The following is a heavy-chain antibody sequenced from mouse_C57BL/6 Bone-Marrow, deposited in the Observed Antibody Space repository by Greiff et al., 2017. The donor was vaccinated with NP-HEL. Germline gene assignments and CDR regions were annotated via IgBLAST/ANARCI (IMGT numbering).Heavy chain of an antibody. CDR2: ISSGGSYT. J-gene: IGHJ2*01. CDR1: GFTFSSYG. Sequence: EVQRVESGGDLVKPGGSLKLSCAASGFTFSSYGMSWVRQTPDKRLEWVATISSGGSYTYYPDSVKGRFTISRDNAKNTLYLQMSSLKSEDTAMYYCARLPITTVVANYFDYWGQGTTLTVSS. D-gene: IGHD1-1*01. V-gene: IGHV5-6*01. CDR3: ARLPITTVVANYFDY.